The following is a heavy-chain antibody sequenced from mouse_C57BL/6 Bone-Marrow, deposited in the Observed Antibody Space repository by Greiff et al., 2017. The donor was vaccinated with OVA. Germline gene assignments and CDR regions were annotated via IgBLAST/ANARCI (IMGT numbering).Heavy chain of an antibody. V-gene: IGHV1-47*01. CDR1: GYTFTTYH. J-gene: IGHJ4*01. CDR3: ARWNYLAMDY. Sequence: VQLQQSGAELVKPGDSVKMSCKASGYTFTTYHIEWMKQNHGKSLEWIGHFNPYNDDTQYNQKFKGKATLTVEKSSSTVYLELSRLTSEDSAVYYCARWNYLAMDYWGQGTSVTVSS. D-gene: IGHD2-1*01. CDR2: FNPYNDDT.